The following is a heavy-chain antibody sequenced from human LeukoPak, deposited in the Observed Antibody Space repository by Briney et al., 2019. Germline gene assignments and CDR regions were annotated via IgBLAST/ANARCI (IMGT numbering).Heavy chain of an antibody. CDR2: ISGSGAST. CDR3: AKDASSGYTTL. CDR1: GFTFSSYG. D-gene: IGHD3-22*01. V-gene: IGHV3-23*01. Sequence: PGGSLRLSCAGSGFTFSSYGMSWVRQAPGKGLEWVSAISGSGASTYSADSVKGRFTISRDNSKNTLYLQMNSLRAEDTAVYYCAKDASSGYTTLWGQGTLVTVSS. J-gene: IGHJ4*02.